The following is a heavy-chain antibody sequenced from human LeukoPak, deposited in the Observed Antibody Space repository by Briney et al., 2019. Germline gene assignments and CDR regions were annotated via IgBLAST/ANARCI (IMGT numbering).Heavy chain of an antibody. CDR2: IIPIFGTA. CDR3: ARVGQWLAFFDY. J-gene: IGHJ4*02. V-gene: IGHV1-69*06. Sequence: ASVKVSCKASGYTFTGYYMHWVRQAPGQGLEWMGGIIPIFGTANYAQKFQGRVTITADKSTSTAYMELRSLRSDDTAVYYCARVGQWLAFFDYWGQGTLVTVSS. CDR1: GYTFTGYY. D-gene: IGHD6-19*01.